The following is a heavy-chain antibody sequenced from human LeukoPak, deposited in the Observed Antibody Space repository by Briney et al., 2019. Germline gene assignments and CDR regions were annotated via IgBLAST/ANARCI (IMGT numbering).Heavy chain of an antibody. Sequence: GGSLRLSCAASGFTFSSQWMHWVRQVPGKGPVWVSRINPDGSRTAYADSVKGRFTVSRDNAKNTLYLQMNSLTAEDTAVYYCARVRLYSSSWYCDYWGQGTLVTVSS. J-gene: IGHJ4*02. CDR1: GFTFSSQW. D-gene: IGHD6-13*01. CDR3: ARVRLYSSSWYCDY. CDR2: INPDGSRT. V-gene: IGHV3-74*01.